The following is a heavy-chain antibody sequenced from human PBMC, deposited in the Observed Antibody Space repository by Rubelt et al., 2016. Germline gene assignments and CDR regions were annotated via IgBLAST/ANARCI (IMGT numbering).Heavy chain of an antibody. J-gene: IGHJ6*02. CDR3: AKYFTMEFWYYYGMDV. V-gene: IGHV3-33*06. CDR2: IWYDGSNK. Sequence: IWYDGSNKFYADSVKGRFSISKDNSKNTLYLQMNSLRADDTAVYYCAKYFTMEFWYYYGMDVWGQGTTVTVSS. D-gene: IGHD3-3*01.